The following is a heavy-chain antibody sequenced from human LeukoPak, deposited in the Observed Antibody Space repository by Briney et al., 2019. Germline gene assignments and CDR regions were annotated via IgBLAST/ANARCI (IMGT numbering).Heavy chain of an antibody. CDR2: INPNSGGT. Sequence: ASVKVSCKASGYTFTGYYMHWVRQAPGQGLEWMGWINPNSGGTNYAQKFQGRVTMTRDTSISTAYMELSRLRSDDTAVYYCARVYCSSTSCYYPWGQGTLVTVSS. J-gene: IGHJ5*02. D-gene: IGHD2-2*01. V-gene: IGHV1-2*02. CDR1: GYTFTGYY. CDR3: ARVYCSSTSCYYP.